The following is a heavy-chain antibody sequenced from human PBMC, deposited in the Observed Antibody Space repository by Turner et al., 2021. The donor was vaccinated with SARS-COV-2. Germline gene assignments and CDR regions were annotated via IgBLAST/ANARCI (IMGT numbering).Heavy chain of an antibody. D-gene: IGHD3-3*01. CDR1: GFTFRSYG. Sequence: QVQLVEPGGGVVQPGRSLRLSCAAPGFTFRSYGMHWVRQAPGKGLEWVKVISYDGSNKYYADSVKGRFTISRDNSKNTLYLQMNSLRAEDTAMYYCAKDFPFAGIIESDHWGQGTLVTVSS. CDR2: ISYDGSNK. V-gene: IGHV3-30*18. J-gene: IGHJ4*02. CDR3: AKDFPFAGIIESDH.